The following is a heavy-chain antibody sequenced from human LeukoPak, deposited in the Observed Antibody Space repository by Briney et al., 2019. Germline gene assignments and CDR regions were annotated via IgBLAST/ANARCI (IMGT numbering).Heavy chain of an antibody. CDR1: GFTFSSYA. J-gene: IGHJ4*02. CDR3: ANKIEAHRADY. CDR2: ISGSGSAT. D-gene: IGHD6-6*01. V-gene: IGHV3-23*01. Sequence: GGSLRLSCAASGFTFSSYAMSWVRQAPGKGLEWVSAISGSGSATYYADSVKGRFTISRDNSKSTLYLQMNSLRAEDTAVYYCANKIEAHRADYWGQGTLVTVSS.